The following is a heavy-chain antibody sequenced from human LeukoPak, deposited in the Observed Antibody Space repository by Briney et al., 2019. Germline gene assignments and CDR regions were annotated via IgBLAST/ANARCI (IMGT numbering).Heavy chain of an antibody. D-gene: IGHD3-3*01. CDR3: AVYYDFWSGYFAV. V-gene: IGHV4-61*02. J-gene: IGHJ6*04. Sequence: SETLSLTCTVSGGFISSGSYYWSWIRHPAGKGLEWIGRIYTSGSTNYNPSLKSRITISVDTSKNQFSLKLSSVTAADTAVYYCAVYYDFWSGYFAVWGKGTTVTVSS. CDR1: GGFISSGSYY. CDR2: IYTSGST.